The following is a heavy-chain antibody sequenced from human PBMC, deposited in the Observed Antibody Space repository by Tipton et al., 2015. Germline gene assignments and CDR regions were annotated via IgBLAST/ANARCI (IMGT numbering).Heavy chain of an antibody. D-gene: IGHD5-24*01. CDR2: SNPDSGGT. V-gene: IGHV1-2*02. CDR3: ARAFERHNFAA. Sequence: QSGAEVKKPGASVRVSCKASGYTFTDQYLHWVRQAPGQGLEWMGWSNPDSGGTYLAQKFQGRVTLTRDTSINTVYMELSGLRSDDTAVFYCARAFERHNFAAWGQGTLVTVSS. CDR1: GYTFTDQY. J-gene: IGHJ4*02.